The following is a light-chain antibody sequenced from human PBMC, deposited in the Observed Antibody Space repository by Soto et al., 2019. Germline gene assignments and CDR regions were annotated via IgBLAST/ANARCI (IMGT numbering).Light chain of an antibody. J-gene: IGKJ3*01. V-gene: IGKV1-9*01. CDR1: QDISSY. CDR2: AAS. Sequence: IQFTQSPSSLSASVGYRVTITFRSSQDISSYLAWYQQKPGKAPKLLIYAASTLQSGVPSRFSGSGSGTDFTLTISSLQTEDFATYYCKQFNDYPRTFGTGTKVDIK. CDR3: KQFNDYPRT.